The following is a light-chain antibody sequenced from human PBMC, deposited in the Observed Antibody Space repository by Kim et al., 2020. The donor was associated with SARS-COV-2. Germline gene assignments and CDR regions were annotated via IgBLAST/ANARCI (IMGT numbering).Light chain of an antibody. J-gene: IGKJ3*01. Sequence: AIQMTQSPSSLSASVGDRVTITCRASQGIRNDLGWYQQKPGKAPKLLIYAASSLQSGVPSRFSGSGSGTEYTLTISSLQPEDIAKHFSLKGYIYPFTLGAGTKMGIK. CDR2: AAS. V-gene: IGKV1-6*01. CDR3: LKGYIYPFT. CDR1: QGIRND.